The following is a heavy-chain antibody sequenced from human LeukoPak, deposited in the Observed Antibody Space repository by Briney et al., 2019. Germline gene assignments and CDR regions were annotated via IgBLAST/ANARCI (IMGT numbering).Heavy chain of an antibody. CDR1: RFTFSSYS. J-gene: IGHJ3*01. CDR2: ILSGGSPP. D-gene: IGHD2-21*02. Sequence: GGSLRLSCEASRFTFSSYSMTWVRQAAGKRLGWVSYILSGGSPPHYANSGKGRFTIARTNAKNSLYLQMNSMTVEDTAVYYCAKDQVPYCTTDCYGAIDAWGQGTLVTVSS. V-gene: IGHV3-48*01. CDR3: AKDQVPYCTTDCYGAIDA.